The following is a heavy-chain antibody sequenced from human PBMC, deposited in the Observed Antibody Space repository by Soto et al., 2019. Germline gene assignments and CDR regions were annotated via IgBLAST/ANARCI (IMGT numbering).Heavy chain of an antibody. CDR1: GFTFRSYS. CDR2: ISISSRTL. D-gene: IGHD6-13*01. CDR3: ARDNGIAGSFDP. V-gene: IGHV3-48*02. J-gene: IGHJ5*02. Sequence: EMQLVESGGGLVQPGGSLRLSCAASGFTFRSYSMNWVRQPPGKGLEWVSYISISSRTLYYADSVKGRFTISRDDAKNSLYLQMNSLRDEDTSVYYCARDNGIAGSFDPWGQGTLVTVSS.